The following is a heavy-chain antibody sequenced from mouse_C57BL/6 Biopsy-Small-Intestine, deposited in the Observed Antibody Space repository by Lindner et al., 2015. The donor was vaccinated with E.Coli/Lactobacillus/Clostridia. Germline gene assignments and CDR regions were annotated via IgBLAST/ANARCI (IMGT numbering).Heavy chain of an antibody. J-gene: IGHJ4*01. CDR1: GYSFTDYN. V-gene: IGHV1-39*01. CDR2: INPNYGTT. CDR3: ARFYDYDGNYAMDY. D-gene: IGHD2-4*01. Sequence: EVQLQESGPELVKPGASVKISCKASGYSFTDYNMNWVKQSNGKSLEWIGVINPNYGTTSYNQKFKGKATLTVDQSSSTAYMQLNSLTSEDSAVYYCARFYDYDGNYAMDYWGQGTSVTVSS.